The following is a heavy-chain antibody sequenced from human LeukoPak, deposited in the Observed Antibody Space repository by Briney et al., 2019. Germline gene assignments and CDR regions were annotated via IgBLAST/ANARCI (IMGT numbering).Heavy chain of an antibody. J-gene: IGHJ5*02. Sequence: SETLSLTCTVSGGSISSYYWSWIRQSPGKGLEWIGEGSDIGGTKFNPSLKSRVSISADTSKNQFSLKLTSMTAADTAVYYCAKNGQSGFSFDPWGQGTLVTVSS. CDR3: AKNGQSGFSFDP. V-gene: IGHV4-34*01. CDR2: GSDIGGT. CDR1: GGSISSYY. D-gene: IGHD3-3*01.